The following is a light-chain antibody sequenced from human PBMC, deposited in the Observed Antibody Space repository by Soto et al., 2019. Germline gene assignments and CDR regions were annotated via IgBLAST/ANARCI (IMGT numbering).Light chain of an antibody. CDR1: QTITTY. CDR3: QQYDNLPIT. J-gene: IGKJ5*01. CDR2: GAS. Sequence: DIQLTQSPSSLSASVGYRFTITCRSSQTITTYLSWFQQKPGKAPKLLVYGASSLESGVPSRFSGSGSGTDFTFTISSLQPEDIATYYCQQYDNLPITFGQGTRLEIK. V-gene: IGKV1-33*01.